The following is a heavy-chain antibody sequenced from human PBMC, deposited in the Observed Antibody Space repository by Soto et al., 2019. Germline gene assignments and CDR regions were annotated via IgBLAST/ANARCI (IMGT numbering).Heavy chain of an antibody. CDR3: ARGLSGVYSFDY. V-gene: IGHV4-4*07. J-gene: IGHJ4*02. CDR1: GGSLTTYF. Sequence: SETLSLTCTVSGGSLTTYFWSWVRQPAGKGLEWIGRIYTNGNTIYNPSLEGRVTMSVDTSKNQFSLKLTSVTAADTAVYYCARGLSGVYSFDYWGRGALVTVSS. CDR2: IYTNGNT. D-gene: IGHD3-10*01.